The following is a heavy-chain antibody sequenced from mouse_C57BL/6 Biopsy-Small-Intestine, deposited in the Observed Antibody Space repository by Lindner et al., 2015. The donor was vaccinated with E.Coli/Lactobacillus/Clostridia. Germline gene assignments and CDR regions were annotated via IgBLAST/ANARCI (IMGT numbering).Heavy chain of an antibody. D-gene: IGHD1-1*01. CDR2: INPNGGST. CDR3: ARRDYGTSYSYAMDY. J-gene: IGHJ4*01. CDR1: GYTFTTFW. Sequence: VQLQESGAELAKPGASVKLSCKASGYTFTTFWMHWVKQRPGQGLEWIGYINPNGGSTKFNQKFKDKVTLTADKSSNTAYMQLSSLTYEDSAVYYCARRDYGTSYSYAMDYWGQGTSVTVSS. V-gene: IGHV1-7*01.